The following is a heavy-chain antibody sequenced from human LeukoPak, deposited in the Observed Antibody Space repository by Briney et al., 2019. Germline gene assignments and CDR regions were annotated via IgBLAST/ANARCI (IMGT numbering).Heavy chain of an antibody. CDR3: ATSIAARPWNWFDP. D-gene: IGHD6-6*01. CDR2: IYTSGST. CDR1: GGSISSGSYY. V-gene: IGHV4-61*02. Sequence: SETLSLTCTVSGGSISSGSYYWSWIRQPAGKGLEWIGRIYTSGSTNYNPSLKSRVTISVDTSKNQFSLKLSSVTAADTAVYYCATSIAARPWNWFDPWGQGTLVTVSS. J-gene: IGHJ5*02.